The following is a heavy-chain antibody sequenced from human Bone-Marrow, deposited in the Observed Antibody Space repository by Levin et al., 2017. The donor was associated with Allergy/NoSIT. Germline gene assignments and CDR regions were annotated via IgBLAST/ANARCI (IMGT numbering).Heavy chain of an antibody. V-gene: IGHV3-33*01. CDR2: IWYDGSNK. CDR3: ARHPLYSSSWYFDY. J-gene: IGHJ4*02. D-gene: IGHD6-13*01. CDR1: GFTFSSYG. Sequence: GESLKISCAASGFTFSSYGMHWVRQAPGKGLEWVAVIWYDGSNKYYADSVKGRFTISRDNSKNTLYLQMNSLRAEDTAVYYCARHPLYSSSWYFDYWGQGTLVTVSS.